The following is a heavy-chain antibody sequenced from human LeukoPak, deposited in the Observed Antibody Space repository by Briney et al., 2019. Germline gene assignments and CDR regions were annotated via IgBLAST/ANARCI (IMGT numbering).Heavy chain of an antibody. V-gene: IGHV1-2*02. CDR1: GYTFTGYY. D-gene: IGHD6-19*01. Sequence: ASVKVSCKASGYTFTGYYMHWVRQAPGQGLEWMGWINPNSGGSNYAQKFQGRVTMTRDTSISTAYMELSRLRSDDTAVYYCARGGGRAVAGSGYWGQGTLVTVSS. CDR2: INPNSGGS. J-gene: IGHJ4*02. CDR3: ARGGGRAVAGSGY.